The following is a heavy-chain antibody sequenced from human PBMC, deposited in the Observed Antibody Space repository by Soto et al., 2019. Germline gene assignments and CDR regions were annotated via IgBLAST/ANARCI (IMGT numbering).Heavy chain of an antibody. CDR3: ARQDYYDSSGYYSNAFDI. CDR1: GVSFSGYY. V-gene: IGHV4-34*01. J-gene: IGHJ3*02. D-gene: IGHD3-22*01. Sequence: SETLSLTCAVYGVSFSGYYGSWIRQPPGKGLEWIGEINHSGSTNYNPSLKSRVTISVDTSKNQFSLKLSSVTAADTAVYYCARQDYYDSSGYYSNAFDIWGQGTMVTVSS. CDR2: INHSGST.